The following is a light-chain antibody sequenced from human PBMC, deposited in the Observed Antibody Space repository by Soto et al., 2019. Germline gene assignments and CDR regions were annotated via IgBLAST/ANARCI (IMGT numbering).Light chain of an antibody. J-gene: IGKJ4*01. Sequence: ESVLTQSPGTLSLSPGERATLSCRASQSVSSSYLAWYQQKPGQAPGLLIYGASSRATGIPDRFSGSGSGTDFTLTISRLEPEDFAVYYCQQYGSSPLAFGGGTKVQIK. CDR2: GAS. CDR1: QSVSSSY. CDR3: QQYGSSPLA. V-gene: IGKV3-20*01.